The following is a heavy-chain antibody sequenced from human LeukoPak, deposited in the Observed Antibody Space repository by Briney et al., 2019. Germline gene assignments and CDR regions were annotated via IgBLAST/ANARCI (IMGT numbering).Heavy chain of an antibody. CDR3: ARDSRYCSSTSCSSLDAFDI. CDR2: INSDGSST. J-gene: IGHJ3*02. V-gene: IGHV3-74*01. Sequence: GGSLRLSCAASGFTFSSYWMHWVRQAPGKGLVWVSRINSDGSSTSYADSVKGRFTISRDNAKNTLYLQMNSLRAEDTAVYYCARDSRYCSSTSCSSLDAFDIWGQGTMVTVSS. CDR1: GFTFSSYW. D-gene: IGHD2-2*01.